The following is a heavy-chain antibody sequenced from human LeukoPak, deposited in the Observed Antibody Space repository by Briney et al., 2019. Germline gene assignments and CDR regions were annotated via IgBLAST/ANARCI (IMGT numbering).Heavy chain of an antibody. CDR3: VRESGSYYGSGTYLLFDY. J-gene: IGHJ4*02. D-gene: IGHD3-10*01. CDR1: GGSIRSGTHY. CDR2: IYYSGST. Sequence: SETLSLTCTVSGGSIRSGTHYWSWIRQPPGKGLEWIGYIYYSGSTYYNPSLKSRVAMSVDTSKNQFSLKLSSVTAADTAVYFCVRESGSYYGSGTYLLFDYWGQGTLVTVSS. V-gene: IGHV4-31*03.